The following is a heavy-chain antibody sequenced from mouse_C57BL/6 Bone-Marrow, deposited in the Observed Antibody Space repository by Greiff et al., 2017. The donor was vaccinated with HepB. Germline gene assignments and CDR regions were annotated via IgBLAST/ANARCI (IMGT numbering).Heavy chain of an antibody. CDR1: GYAFSSSW. CDR2: IYPGDGDT. D-gene: IGHD3-3*01. V-gene: IGHV1-82*01. Sequence: QVQLQQSGPELVKPGASVKISCKASGYAFSSSWMNWVKQRPGKGLEWIGRIYPGDGDTNYNGKFKGKATLTADKSSSTAYMQLSSLTSEDSAVYVCARRGTWGDYFDYWGQGTTLTVSS. CDR3: ARRGTWGDYFDY. J-gene: IGHJ2*01.